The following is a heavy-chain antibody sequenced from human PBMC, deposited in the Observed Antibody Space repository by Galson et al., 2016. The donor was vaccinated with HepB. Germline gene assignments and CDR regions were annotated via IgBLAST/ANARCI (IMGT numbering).Heavy chain of an antibody. CDR2: IYYSGST. CDR1: GASISNYY. Sequence: SETLSLTCTVSGASISNYYWSWIRQPPGKGLEWIGYIYYSGSTNYNPSLKSRVTISVDTSKNQFSLKLSSVTAADTAVYYCAREPGCSSSGYYGMDVWGQGTTVTVSS. V-gene: IGHV4-59*01. CDR3: AREPGCSSSGYYGMDV. D-gene: IGHD6-13*01. J-gene: IGHJ6*02.